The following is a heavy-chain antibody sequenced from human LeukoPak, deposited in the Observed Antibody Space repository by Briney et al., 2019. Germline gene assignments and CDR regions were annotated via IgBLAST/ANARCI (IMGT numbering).Heavy chain of an antibody. CDR1: GGSISSGGYY. V-gene: IGHV4-31*03. D-gene: IGHD4-17*01. CDR3: ASQAPYGDYVNY. J-gene: IGHJ4*02. Sequence: SETLSLTCTVSGGSISSGGYYWSWIRQHPGKGLEWIGYIYYSGSTNYNPSLKSRVTISVDKSKNQFSLKLSSVTAADTAVYYCASQAPYGDYVNYWGQGTLVTVSS. CDR2: IYYSGST.